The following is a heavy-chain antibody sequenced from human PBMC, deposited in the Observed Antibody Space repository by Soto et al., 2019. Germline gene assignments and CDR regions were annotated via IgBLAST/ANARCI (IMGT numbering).Heavy chain of an antibody. V-gene: IGHV5-51*03. CDR2: IYPGDSDT. CDR1: GYSFTSYW. D-gene: IGHD6-6*01. Sequence: EVQLVQSGAEVKKPGESLKISCKGSGYSFTSYWIGWVRQMPGKGLEWMGIIYPGDSDTRYSPSFQGQVTISADKSTSTAYLQWSSLKGSDTAMYSCARRVSKEDGSIAARPHKSPNWYFDLWGRGTLVTVSS. CDR3: ARRVSKEDGSIAARPHKSPNWYFDL. J-gene: IGHJ2*01.